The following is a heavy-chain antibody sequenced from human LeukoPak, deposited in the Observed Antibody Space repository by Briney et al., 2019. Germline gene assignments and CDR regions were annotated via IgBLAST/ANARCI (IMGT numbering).Heavy chain of an antibody. J-gene: IGHJ4*02. CDR2: IYSGGAT. D-gene: IGHD6-25*01. CDR1: GFAFSSYV. V-gene: IGHV3-53*01. Sequence: QTGGSLRLSCAASGFAFSSYVMTWVRQAPGKGLEWVSIIYSGGATYYADSVKGRFNISRDHSKNTLWLQMNSLRAEDTAVYYCARVRFSYSSGFSYFFDYWGQGTLVTVSS. CDR3: ARVRFSYSSGFSYFFDY.